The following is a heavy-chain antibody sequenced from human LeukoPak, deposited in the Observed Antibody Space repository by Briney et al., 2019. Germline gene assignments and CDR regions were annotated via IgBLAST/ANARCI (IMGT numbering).Heavy chain of an antibody. V-gene: IGHV7-4-1*02. CDR3: ARGVGASYGQYYFDY. Sequence: ASVKVSCKASEYTFTTYAMNWVRQAPGQGLEWVGWINTDTGNPTYAQGFTGRFVFSLDTSVSTAYLQISSLKAEDTAVYYCARGVGASYGQYYFDYWGQGSLVTFSS. D-gene: IGHD5-18*01. CDR1: EYTFTTYA. J-gene: IGHJ4*02. CDR2: INTDTGNP.